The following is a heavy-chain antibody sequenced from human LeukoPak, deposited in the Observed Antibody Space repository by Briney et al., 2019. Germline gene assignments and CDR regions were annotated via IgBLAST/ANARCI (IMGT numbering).Heavy chain of an antibody. CDR3: VGAVDSGVGQGDAHYYYMDV. D-gene: IGHD2-21*02. J-gene: IGHJ6*03. V-gene: IGHV1-69*01. Sequence: GASLKLSCTASGGTFSSYSISWVRQAPGQGLDWIGGILPSVGTPNYAEKFKGRVTISADESTMTAYMEMSSLRSEDTAVSSCVGAVDSGVGQGDAHYYYMDVWGKGTMVTVSS. CDR2: ILPSVGTP. CDR1: GGTFSSYS.